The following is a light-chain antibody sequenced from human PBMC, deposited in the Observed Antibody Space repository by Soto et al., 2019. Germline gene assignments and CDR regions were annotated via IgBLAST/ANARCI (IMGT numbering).Light chain of an antibody. CDR2: EVS. Sequence: QSALTQPASVSGSPGQSITISCTGTSSDVGGYNYVSWYQQHPGKAPKRMIYEVSNRPSGVSNRFSGSKSGNTASLTIYGLQAEDEADSYCSSYTSSSTRVFGGGTKLTVL. CDR1: SSDVGGYNY. CDR3: SSYTSSSTRV. J-gene: IGLJ3*02. V-gene: IGLV2-14*01.